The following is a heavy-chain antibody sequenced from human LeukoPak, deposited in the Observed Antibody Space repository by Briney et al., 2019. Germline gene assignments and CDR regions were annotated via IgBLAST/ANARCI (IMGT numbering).Heavy chain of an antibody. V-gene: IGHV4-39*01. CDR2: MYSSGST. CDR1: GGSISSSSYY. J-gene: IGHJ4*02. D-gene: IGHD3-22*01. Sequence: SETLSLTCTVSGGSISSSSYYWGWIRQPPGKGLEWIGSMYSSGSTYYNPSLKSRVTISVDTSKNQFSLKLSSVTAADTAVYYCASTNYYDSSGFRDPFDYWGQGTLVTVSS. CDR3: ASTNYYDSSGFRDPFDY.